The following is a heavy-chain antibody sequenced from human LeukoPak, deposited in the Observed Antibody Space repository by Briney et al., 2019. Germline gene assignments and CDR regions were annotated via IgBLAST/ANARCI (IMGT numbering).Heavy chain of an antibody. CDR3: ARTGIAAADTDY. J-gene: IGHJ4*02. CDR1: GYTFTGYY. Sequence: ASVKVSCKASGYTFTGYYIHWVRQAPGEGLEWMGRINPYSGGTNYAQKFQGRVTMNRDMSISTAYMELSRLRSDDTAVYYCARTGIAAADTDYWGQGTLVTVSS. D-gene: IGHD6-13*01. V-gene: IGHV1-2*06. CDR2: INPYSGGT.